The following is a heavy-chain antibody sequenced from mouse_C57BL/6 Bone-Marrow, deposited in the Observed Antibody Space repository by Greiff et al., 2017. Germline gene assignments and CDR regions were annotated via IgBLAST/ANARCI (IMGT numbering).Heavy chain of an antibody. D-gene: IGHD1-1*01. CDR1: GYTFTSYG. CDR3: ARDYYGSDCYFDV. Sequence: QVQLQQSGAELARPGASVKLSCRASGYTFTSYGLSWVKQRTGQGLEWIGEIYPRSGNTYYNEKFKGKATLTADKPSSTAYMELRSLTSEDSAVYFCARDYYGSDCYFDVWGTGTTVTVSS. V-gene: IGHV1-81*01. CDR2: IYPRSGNT. J-gene: IGHJ1*03.